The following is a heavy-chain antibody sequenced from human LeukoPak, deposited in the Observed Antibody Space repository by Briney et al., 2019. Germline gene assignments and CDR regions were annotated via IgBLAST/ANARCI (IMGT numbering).Heavy chain of an antibody. CDR3: VRYCNGGSCYRAAFDV. CDR2: IYGDGRT. V-gene: IGHV3-66*01. CDR1: GFSVSNNY. D-gene: IGHD2-15*01. J-gene: IGHJ3*01. Sequence: TGGSLRLSCVVSGFSVSNNYIIWVRQAPGNGLERVSVIYGDGRTSHSASVRGRFTISRDNSKNTLYLQMNSLRAEDTAVYYCVRYCNGGSCYRAAFDVWGPGTTVTVSS.